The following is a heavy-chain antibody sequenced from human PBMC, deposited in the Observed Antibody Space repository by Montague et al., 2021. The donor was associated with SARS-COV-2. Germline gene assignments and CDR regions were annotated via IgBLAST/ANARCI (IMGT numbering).Heavy chain of an antibody. CDR1: GDSISSSSYN. V-gene: IGHV4-39*01. CDR2: VHYNGRT. J-gene: IGHJ4*02. Sequence: SETLSLTCTVSGDSISSSSYNWCRIRQPPGKGREWIVSVHYNGRTYYNPSLKSRVTIYVYTSNPQLSLSLISVTAADTAVYYSTRHVHMTWAEPSPGCDYWGQGTLVTVSA. D-gene: IGHD1-1*01. CDR3: TRHVHMTWAEPSPGCDY.